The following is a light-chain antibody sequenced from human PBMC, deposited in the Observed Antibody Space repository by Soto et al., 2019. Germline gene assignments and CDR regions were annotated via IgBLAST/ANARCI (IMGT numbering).Light chain of an antibody. J-gene: IGLJ2*01. CDR2: DND. Sequence: QSVLTQPPSGSAAPGQRVTISCSGSSSNIGSNYVSWYQQLPGTAPKLLIYDNDKRPSGIPDRFSGSKSGTSATLGITGLQTGDEADYYCGAWDTSLSVVVFGGGTKLTVL. V-gene: IGLV1-51*01. CDR1: SSNIGSNY. CDR3: GAWDTSLSVVV.